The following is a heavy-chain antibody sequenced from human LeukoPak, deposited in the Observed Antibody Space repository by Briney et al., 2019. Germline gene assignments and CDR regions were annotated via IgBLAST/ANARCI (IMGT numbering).Heavy chain of an antibody. CDR3: ARGSGSSAYYYYYYMDV. V-gene: IGHV1-18*01. CDR1: GYTFTSYG. J-gene: IGHJ6*03. Sequence: ASVKVSCKASGYTFTSYGISWVRQAPGQGLEWMGWISAYNGNTNYAQKLQGRVTMTTDTSTSTVYMELSSLRSEDTAVYYCARGSGSSAYYYYYYMDVWGKGTTVTVSS. CDR2: ISAYNGNT. D-gene: IGHD6-6*01.